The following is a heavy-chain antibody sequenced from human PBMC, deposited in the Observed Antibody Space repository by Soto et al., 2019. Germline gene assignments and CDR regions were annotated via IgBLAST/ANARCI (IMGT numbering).Heavy chain of an antibody. CDR3: AGPGYSSQDY. CDR2: IGGSGGGA. J-gene: IGHJ4*02. CDR1: GFTFSSFA. V-gene: IGHV3-23*01. D-gene: IGHD5-18*01. Sequence: EVQLLESGGGLVQPGGSLRLSCAASGFTFSSFALSWVRQAPGKGLEWVSAIGGSGGGADYADSVKGRFTISRDNSKNTLFLQMNSLRAEDTAVYYCAGPGYSSQDYWGQGTLVTVSS.